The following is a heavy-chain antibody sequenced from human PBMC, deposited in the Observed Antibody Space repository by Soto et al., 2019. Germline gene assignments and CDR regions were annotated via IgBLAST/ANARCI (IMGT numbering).Heavy chain of an antibody. CDR1: GFTFSSYA. D-gene: IGHD2-15*01. Sequence: GGSLRLSCAASGFTFSSYAMSWVRQAPGKGLEWVSAISGSGGSTYYADSVKGRFTISRDNSKNTLYLQMNSLRAEDTAVYYCAKIPPVKRGYCSGGSCYSHYYYYMDVWGKGTTVTVSS. J-gene: IGHJ6*03. CDR3: AKIPPVKRGYCSGGSCYSHYYYYMDV. CDR2: ISGSGGST. V-gene: IGHV3-23*01.